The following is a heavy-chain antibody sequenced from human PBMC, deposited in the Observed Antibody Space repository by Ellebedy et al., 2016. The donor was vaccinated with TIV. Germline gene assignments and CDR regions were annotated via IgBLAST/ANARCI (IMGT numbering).Heavy chain of an antibody. Sequence: ASVQVSCKASGYTFTGQYIHWALQAPRQGLEWMGWINPDIGGTSYAQKFQGRVTMTRDTSFITAYMELSRLQSDDTAVYYCARGGKTGYGAFDYWGQGTQVTVSS. CDR3: ARGGKTGYGAFDY. CDR1: GYTFTGQY. D-gene: IGHD4/OR15-4a*01. CDR2: INPDIGGT. V-gene: IGHV1-2*02. J-gene: IGHJ4*02.